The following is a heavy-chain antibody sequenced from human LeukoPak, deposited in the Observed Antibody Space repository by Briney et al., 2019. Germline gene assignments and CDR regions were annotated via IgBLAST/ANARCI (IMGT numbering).Heavy chain of an antibody. CDR2: ISSSSSYI. V-gene: IGHV3-21*01. CDR3: AGADY. CDR1: GFTFSSYS. Sequence: GGSLRLSCAASGFTFSSYSMNWVRQAPGKGLEWVSSISSSSSYICYADSVKGRFTISRDNAKNSLYLQMNSLRAEDTAVYYCAGADYWGQGTLVTVSS. J-gene: IGHJ4*02.